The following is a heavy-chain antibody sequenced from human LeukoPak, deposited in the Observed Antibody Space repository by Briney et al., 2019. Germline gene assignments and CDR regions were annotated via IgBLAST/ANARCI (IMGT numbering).Heavy chain of an antibody. V-gene: IGHV3-48*03. CDR3: ARVPLFGVVLPFDY. CDR2: ISSSGSTI. J-gene: IGHJ4*02. Sequence: GGSLRLSCAASGFTFSSYEMNWVRQAPGKGLEWVSYISSSGSTIYYADSVKGRFTISRDNAKNSLYLQMNSLRAEDTAVYYCARVPLFGVVLPFDYWGQGTLVTVSS. D-gene: IGHD3-3*01. CDR1: GFTFSSYE.